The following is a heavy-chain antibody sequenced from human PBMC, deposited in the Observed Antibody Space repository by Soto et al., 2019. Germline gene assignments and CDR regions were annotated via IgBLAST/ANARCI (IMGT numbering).Heavy chain of an antibody. CDR1: GYTLTELS. D-gene: IGHD3-16*01. V-gene: IGHV1-24*01. CDR3: ATRGRFGNAFDI. J-gene: IGHJ3*02. CDR2: FDPEDGET. Sequence: GASVKVSCKVSGYTLTELSMHWVRQAPGKGLEWMGGFDPEDGETIYAQKFQGRVTMTEDTSTDTAYMELSSLRSEDTAVYYCATRGRFGNAFDIWGQGTMVTVSS.